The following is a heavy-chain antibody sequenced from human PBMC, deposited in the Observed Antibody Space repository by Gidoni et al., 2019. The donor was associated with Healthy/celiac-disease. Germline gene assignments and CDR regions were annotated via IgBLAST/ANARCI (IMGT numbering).Heavy chain of an antibody. J-gene: IGHJ6*02. CDR1: GFTFRRYG. CDR2: IWYDGSNK. V-gene: IGHV3-33*01. Sequence: QVQLVESGGGVVQPGRSMRLSCAASGFTFRRYGMHWVRQAPGKGLEWVAVIWYDGSNKDYADSVKGRFTISRDNSKNTLYLQMNSLRAEDTDVYYCARDVFVEEMATTDYYYYYGMDVWGQGTTVTVSS. D-gene: IGHD5-12*01. CDR3: ARDVFVEEMATTDYYYYYGMDV.